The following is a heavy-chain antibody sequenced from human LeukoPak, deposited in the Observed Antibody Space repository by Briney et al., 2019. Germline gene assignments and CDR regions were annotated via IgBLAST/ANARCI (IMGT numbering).Heavy chain of an antibody. D-gene: IGHD2-2*01. V-gene: IGHV1-46*01. CDR3: AGDLTYCSSTSCYPHWFDP. CDR2: INPSGGST. CDR1: GYTFTSYY. Sequence: ASVKVSCKASGYTFTSYYMHWVRQAPGQGLEWMGIINPSGGSTSYAQKFQGRVTMTRDTSTSTVYMELSSLRSEDTAVYYCAGDLTYCSSTSCYPHWFDPWGQGTLVTVSS. J-gene: IGHJ5*02.